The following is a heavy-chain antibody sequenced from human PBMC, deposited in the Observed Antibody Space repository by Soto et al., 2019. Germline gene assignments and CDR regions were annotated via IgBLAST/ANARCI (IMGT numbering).Heavy chain of an antibody. V-gene: IGHV1-3*01. D-gene: IGHD2-15*01. CDR3: ARGIATGQLDP. CDR1: GYTFTRYT. CDR2: INPDNGNT. J-gene: IGHJ5*02. Sequence: GASVKVSCKASGYTFTRYTMNWVHQAPGQRLEWMGWINPDNGNTKSSQKFQDRVIITRDTSASTAYMDLSSLRSEDTAVYYCARGIATGQLDPWGQGTLVTVSS.